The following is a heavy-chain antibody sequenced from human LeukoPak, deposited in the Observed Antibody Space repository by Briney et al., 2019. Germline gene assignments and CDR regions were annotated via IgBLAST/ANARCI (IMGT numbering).Heavy chain of an antibody. Sequence: GGSLRLSCAASGFTFSSYGMHWVRQAPGKGLEWVAVISYDGSNKYYADSVKGRFTISRNNSKNTLYLQMNSLRAEDTAVYYCAKMLGGNDYWGQGTLVTVSS. D-gene: IGHD4-23*01. CDR1: GFTFSSYG. J-gene: IGHJ4*02. CDR3: AKMLGGNDY. CDR2: ISYDGSNK. V-gene: IGHV3-30*18.